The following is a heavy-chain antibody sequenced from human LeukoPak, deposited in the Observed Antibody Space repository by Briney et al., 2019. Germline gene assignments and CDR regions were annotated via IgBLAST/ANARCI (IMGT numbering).Heavy chain of an antibody. D-gene: IGHD3-10*01. CDR3: ASMYYYGSGSYYNVDYYGMDV. CDR2: IKQDGSEK. Sequence: QSGGSLRLSCAASGFTFSSYWMSWVRQAPGKGLEWVANIKQDGSEKYYVDSMKGRFTISRDNAKNSLYLQMNSLRAEDTAVYYCASMYYYGSGSYYNVDYYGMDVWGQGTTVTVSS. V-gene: IGHV3-7*01. CDR1: GFTFSSYW. J-gene: IGHJ6*02.